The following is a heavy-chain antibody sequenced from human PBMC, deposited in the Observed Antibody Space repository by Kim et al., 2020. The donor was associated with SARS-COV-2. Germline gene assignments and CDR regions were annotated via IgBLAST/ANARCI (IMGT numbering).Heavy chain of an antibody. V-gene: IGHV7-4-1*02. Sequence: ASVKVSCKASEYTFTNYPINWVRQAPGQGLEWMGWIHTKTGHPTYAQGFTGRFVFSLDTSVSTAYLQITTLKAEDTAVYYCARSPADYGDYGSPAADYWG. D-gene: IGHD4-17*01. CDR1: EYTFTNYP. J-gene: IGHJ4*01. CDR2: IHTKTGHP. CDR3: ARSPADYGDYGSPAADY.